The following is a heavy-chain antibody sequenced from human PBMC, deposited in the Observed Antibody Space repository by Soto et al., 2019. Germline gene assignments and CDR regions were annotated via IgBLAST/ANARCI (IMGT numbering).Heavy chain of an antibody. V-gene: IGHV4-39*01. CDR2: IYYSGST. D-gene: IGHD6-19*01. J-gene: IGHJ4*02. CDR3: ARISRYSSGWPMKKPDY. Sequence: SETLSLTCTVSGGSISSSSYYWGWIRQPPGKGLEWIGSIYYSGSTYYNPSLKSRVTISVDTSKNQFSLKLSSVTAADTAVYYCARISRYSSGWPMKKPDYWGLGTLVTVSS. CDR1: GGSISSSSYY.